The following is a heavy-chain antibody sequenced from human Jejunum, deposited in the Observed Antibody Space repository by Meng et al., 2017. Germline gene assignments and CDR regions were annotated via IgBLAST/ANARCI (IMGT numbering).Heavy chain of an antibody. V-gene: IGHV4-4*02. CDR3: ARHGAAPYFDD. Sequence: VQLLEAGPGLVTLSGTLSLTCAVYGGSISSSSWWSWVRQPPGKGLEWIGEISLSGSPSYNPSLRTRVTISIDTSRNQFSLSLSSVTAADTAVYYCARHGAAPYFDDWGQGSLVTVSS. CDR1: GGSISSSSW. D-gene: IGHD2-15*01. CDR2: ISLSGSP. J-gene: IGHJ4*02.